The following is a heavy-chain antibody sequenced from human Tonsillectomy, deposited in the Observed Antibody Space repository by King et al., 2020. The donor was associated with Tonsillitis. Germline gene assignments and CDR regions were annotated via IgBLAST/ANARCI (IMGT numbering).Heavy chain of an antibody. Sequence: PLQESGPGLVKPSETLSLTCTVSGGSISSYYWSWIRQPPGKGLEWIGYIYYSGSTNYNPSLKSRVTISVDTSKNQFSLKLSSVTAADTAVYYCAREGGDSSRRFDPWGQGTLVTVSS. V-gene: IGHV4-59*01. CDR1: GGSISSYY. CDR3: AREGGDSSRRFDP. J-gene: IGHJ5*02. CDR2: IYYSGST. D-gene: IGHD6-13*01.